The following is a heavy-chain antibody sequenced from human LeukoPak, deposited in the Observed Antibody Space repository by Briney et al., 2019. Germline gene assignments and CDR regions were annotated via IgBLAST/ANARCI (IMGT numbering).Heavy chain of an antibody. J-gene: IGHJ4*02. CDR2: IYTSGNT. D-gene: IGHD2/OR15-2a*01. V-gene: IGHV4-4*07. Sequence: SETLSLTCTVSGASVGDYYWSWIRHAAGKGLEWLGRIYTSGNTIYNPSLQSRVTISVDVSKNQFSLRLISLTAADTGIYYCAVDNRDFWGQGTLVTVSS. CDR1: GASVGDYY. CDR3: AVDNRDF.